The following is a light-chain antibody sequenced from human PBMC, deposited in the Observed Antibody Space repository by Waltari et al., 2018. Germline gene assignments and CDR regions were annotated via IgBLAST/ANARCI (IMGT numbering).Light chain of an antibody. J-gene: IGLJ3*02. CDR3: HSYVDTYHV. CDR1: SGSIASNY. CDR2: EDG. Sequence: NFVLTQPLSVSESPGTTVTISCTGSSGSIASNYVQWYRQRPGSAPTTVIYEDGRRPSGVPDRFSGSIDRSSNSASLTISGLKTEDEGDYYCHSYVDTYHVFGGGTKLTVL. V-gene: IGLV6-57*02.